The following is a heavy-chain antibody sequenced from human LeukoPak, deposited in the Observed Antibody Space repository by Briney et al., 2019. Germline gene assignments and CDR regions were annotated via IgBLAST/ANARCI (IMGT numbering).Heavy chain of an antibody. J-gene: IGHJ6*03. D-gene: IGHD2-2*01. CDR3: ARAGTYCSSTSCGFPSYYYYMDV. Sequence: ASVKVSCKASGGTFSSYAISWVRQAPGQGLEWMGGIIPIFGTANYAQKFQGRVTITTDEYTSTAYMELSSLRSEDTAVYYCARAGTYCSSTSCGFPSYYYYMDVWGKGTTVTVSS. CDR1: GGTFSSYA. CDR2: IIPIFGTA. V-gene: IGHV1-69*05.